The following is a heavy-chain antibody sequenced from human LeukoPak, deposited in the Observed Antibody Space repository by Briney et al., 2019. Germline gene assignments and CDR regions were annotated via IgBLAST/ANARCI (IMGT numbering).Heavy chain of an antibody. CDR3: ARVVCSSTSCYIDAFDI. J-gene: IGHJ3*02. D-gene: IGHD2-2*02. V-gene: IGHV1-2*02. CDR2: INPNSGGT. CDR1: GYTFSGYY. Sequence: ASVKVSCKASGYTFSGYYMHWVRQAPGQGLEWMGWINPNSGGTNYAQKFQGRVTMTRDTSISTAYMELSRLRSDDTAVYYCARVVCSSTSCYIDAFDIWGQGTMVTVSS.